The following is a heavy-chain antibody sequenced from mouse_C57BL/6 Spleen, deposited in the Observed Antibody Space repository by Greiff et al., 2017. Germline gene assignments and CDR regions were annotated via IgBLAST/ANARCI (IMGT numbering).Heavy chain of an antibody. V-gene: IGHV1-55*01. CDR1: GYTFTSYW. CDR3: ARGGTGYFDV. CDR2: IYPGSGST. D-gene: IGHD4-1*01. J-gene: IGHJ1*03. Sequence: QVQLKQSGAELVKPGASVKMSCKASGYTFTSYWITWVKQRPGQGLEWIGDIYPGSGSTNYNEKFKSKATLTVDTSSSTAYMQLSSLTSEDSAVYYCARGGTGYFDVWGTGTTVTVSS.